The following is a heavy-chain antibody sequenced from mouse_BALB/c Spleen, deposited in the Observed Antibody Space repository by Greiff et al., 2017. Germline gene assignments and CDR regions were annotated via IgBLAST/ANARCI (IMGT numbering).Heavy chain of an antibody. V-gene: IGHV2-9*02. J-gene: IGHJ4*01. D-gene: IGHD1-1*01. CDR1: GFSLTSYG. CDR3: ARDHITTVVARAMDY. Sequence: VKLMESGPGLVAPSQSLSITCTVSGFSLTSYGVHWVRQPPGKGLEWLGVIWAGGSTNYNSALMSRLSISKDNSKSQVFLKMNSLQTDDTAMYYCARDHITTVVARAMDYWGQGTSVTVSS. CDR2: IWAGGST.